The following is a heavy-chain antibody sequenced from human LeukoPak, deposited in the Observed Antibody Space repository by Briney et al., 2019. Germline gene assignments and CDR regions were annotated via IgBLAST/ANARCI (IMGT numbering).Heavy chain of an antibody. V-gene: IGHV4-4*02. CDR2: IYHGGST. D-gene: IGHD3-10*01. Sequence: SETLSLTCAVSGGSISSSNWWSWVRQPPGKGLEWIGEIYHGGSTNYNPSLKSRVTMSVDKSKNQFSLELSSVTAADMAVYYCARGEEHGSGTVHFDYWGQGILVTVSS. CDR1: GGSISSSNW. CDR3: ARGEEHGSGTVHFDY. J-gene: IGHJ4*02.